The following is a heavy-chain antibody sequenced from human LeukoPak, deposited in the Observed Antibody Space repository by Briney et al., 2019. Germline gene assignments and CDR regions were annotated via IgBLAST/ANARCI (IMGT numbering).Heavy chain of an antibody. V-gene: IGHV1-18*01. CDR2: ISAIMGDT. CDR1: GYTLTNYG. CDR3: AREEQFYYMDV. D-gene: IGHD1/OR15-1a*01. Sequence: GASVKVSCKASGYTLTNYGLAWVRQAPGQGLEWMGWISAIMGDTKYAQQFLGRVTMTIDTSTSTAYMELRSLRSDDTAVYFCAREEQFYYMDVWGKGTTVAVSS. J-gene: IGHJ6*03.